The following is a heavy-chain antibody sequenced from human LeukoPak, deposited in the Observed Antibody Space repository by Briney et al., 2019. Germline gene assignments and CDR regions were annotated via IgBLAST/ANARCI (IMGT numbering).Heavy chain of an antibody. CDR1: GGSISSYH. J-gene: IGHJ4*02. D-gene: IGHD6-13*01. CDR3: GREQQLVRGQVFTDY. V-gene: IGHV4-4*07. Sequence: SETLSLTCTVSGGSISSYHWRWIREPAGKGLEGIGRIYTSGSTNYNPSLKRRVTMSVDTYKHQFSLKLSSVTAADTAVYYCGREQQLVRGQVFTDYWGQGHLVTVSS. CDR2: IYTSGST.